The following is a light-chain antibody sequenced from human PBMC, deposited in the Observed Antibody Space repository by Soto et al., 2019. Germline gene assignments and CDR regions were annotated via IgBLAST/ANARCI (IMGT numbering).Light chain of an antibody. Sequence: DIVMTQSPDSLALSLCEMSTINCKSSQSVLYSSNNKNYLAWYQQKPGQPPKLLIYWASTRESGVPDRFSGSGSGTDFTLTISSLQAEDVAVYYCQQYYSTPFGQGTKLEIK. V-gene: IGKV4-1*01. CDR2: WAS. CDR3: QQYYSTP. J-gene: IGKJ2*01. CDR1: QSVLYSSNNKNY.